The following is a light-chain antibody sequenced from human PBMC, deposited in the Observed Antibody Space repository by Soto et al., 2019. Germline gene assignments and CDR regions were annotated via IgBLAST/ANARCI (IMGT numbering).Light chain of an antibody. V-gene: IGKV3-20*01. Sequence: ELVLTQFPGTLSLSPGERATLSCRASQSVSSRSLAWYQQKPGQAPRLLISGASSRAADIPDRFSGSGSGTDFTLTINRLEPEDFAVYYCQQYDSSPRTFGQGTKVDIK. CDR3: QQYDSSPRT. CDR1: QSVSSRS. CDR2: GAS. J-gene: IGKJ1*01.